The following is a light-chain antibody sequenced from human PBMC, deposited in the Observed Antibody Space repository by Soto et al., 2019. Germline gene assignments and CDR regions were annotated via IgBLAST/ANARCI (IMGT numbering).Light chain of an antibody. J-gene: IGKJ1*01. CDR3: QQYNKWPWT. Sequence: EIVLTQSPGTLSLSPGERATLSCRASQSVSSSYLAWYQQKPGQAPRLLIYGASSRATGIPDRFSGSGSGTDFTLTISRLEPEDFAVYYCQQYNKWPWTFGQGTKVEI. V-gene: IGKV3-20*01. CDR1: QSVSSSY. CDR2: GAS.